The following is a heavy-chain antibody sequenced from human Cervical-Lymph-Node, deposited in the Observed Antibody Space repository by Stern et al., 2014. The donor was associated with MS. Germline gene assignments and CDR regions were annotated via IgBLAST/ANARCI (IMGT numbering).Heavy chain of an antibody. V-gene: IGHV4-34*01. CDR1: GGSFSGYY. Sequence: QVQLQHWGAGLLKPSETLSLTCAVYGGSFSGYYWSWIRQPPGKGLEWIGELNHSGSTNSNPSRKSRVTISVDTPKTQFSLKLSSVTAADTAVYYCARGRIPLDYWGQGTLVTVSS. J-gene: IGHJ4*02. CDR3: ARGRIPLDY. D-gene: IGHD2-21*01. CDR2: LNHSGST.